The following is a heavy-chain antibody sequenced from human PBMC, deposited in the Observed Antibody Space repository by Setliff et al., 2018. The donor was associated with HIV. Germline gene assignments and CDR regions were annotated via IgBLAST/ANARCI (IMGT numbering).Heavy chain of an antibody. D-gene: IGHD2-8*01. Sequence: HPGGSLRLSCAASGFTFSTYPMSWVRQAPGKGLEWVSGISGSGGSTYYADPVKGRFTISRDNSKNTLYLQMNSLRAEDTAVYYCARTEEWWRPFDYWGQGTLVTVSS. CDR1: GFTFSTYP. V-gene: IGHV3-23*01. CDR3: ARTEEWWRPFDY. J-gene: IGHJ4*02. CDR2: ISGSGGST.